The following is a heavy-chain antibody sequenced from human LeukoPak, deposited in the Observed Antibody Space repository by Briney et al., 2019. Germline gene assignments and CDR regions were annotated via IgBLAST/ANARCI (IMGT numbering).Heavy chain of an antibody. V-gene: IGHV4-34*01. CDR1: GGSFSGYY. CDR2: INHSGST. CDR3: ARVGSSGWSANDY. D-gene: IGHD6-19*01. Sequence: SETLSLTCAVYGGSFSGYYWSWIRQPPGKGLEWIGEINHSGSTNYNPSLKSRVTISVDTSKNQFSLKLSSVTAADTAVYCCARVGSSGWSANDYWGQGTLVTVSS. J-gene: IGHJ4*02.